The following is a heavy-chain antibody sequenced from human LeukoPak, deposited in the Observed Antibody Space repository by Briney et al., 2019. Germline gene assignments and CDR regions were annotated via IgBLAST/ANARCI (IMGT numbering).Heavy chain of an antibody. D-gene: IGHD6-13*01. J-gene: IGHJ4*02. CDR1: GFIFSSYS. Sequence: GGSLRLSCAASGFIFSSYSMKWVRQAPGKGLEWVSSISSSSSYIYYTDSVKGRFTISRDNAKNTLYLQTTSLRAEDTAIYYCAKDSTSWAYWGQGTLVTVSS. V-gene: IGHV3-21*04. CDR3: AKDSTSWAY. CDR2: ISSSSSYI.